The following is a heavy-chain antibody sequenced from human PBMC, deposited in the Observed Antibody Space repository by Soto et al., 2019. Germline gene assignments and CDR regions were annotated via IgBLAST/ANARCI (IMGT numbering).Heavy chain of an antibody. CDR3: AGDRNRLNWFDP. J-gene: IGHJ5*02. D-gene: IGHD1-1*01. CDR2: IYYSGST. Sequence: QVQLQESGPGLVKPSETLSLTCTVSGGSISSYYWSWIRQPPGKGLEWIGYIYYSGSTNYNPSLKGRVTLSVDTYKNQVALKLSSAAAADTAVYYCAGDRNRLNWFDPWGQGTLVSVSS. CDR1: GGSISSYY. V-gene: IGHV4-59*01.